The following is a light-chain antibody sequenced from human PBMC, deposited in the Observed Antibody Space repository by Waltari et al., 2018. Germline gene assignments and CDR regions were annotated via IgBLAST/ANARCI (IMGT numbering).Light chain of an antibody. CDR3: QQRTIWSGT. V-gene: IGKV3-11*01. CDR2: DAS. CDR1: QSISTY. J-gene: IGKJ1*01. Sequence: VVLTQSPATLSLSPGERATLSCRASQSISTYLAWYQQKPGQPPRLLFYDASTRATGIPARFSGVGSGTDFTLTISSLEPYDFAVYYCQQRTIWSGTFGQGTKVEIK.